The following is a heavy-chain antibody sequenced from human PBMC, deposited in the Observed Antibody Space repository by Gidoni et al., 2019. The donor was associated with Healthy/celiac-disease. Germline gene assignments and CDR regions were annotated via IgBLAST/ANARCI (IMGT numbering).Heavy chain of an antibody. Sequence: ELQLVPSGAAVQQPGASLKISCQGSGYSFTSYWIGWVRQMPGKGLEWMGIIYPGDSDTRYSPSFQGQVTISADKSISTAYLKWNSLKAADTARYYCATSSSWYRGGFDPWGQGTLVTVSS. CDR2: IYPGDSDT. CDR1: GYSFTSYW. CDR3: ATSSSWYRGGFDP. V-gene: IGHV5-51*01. J-gene: IGHJ5*02. D-gene: IGHD6-13*01.